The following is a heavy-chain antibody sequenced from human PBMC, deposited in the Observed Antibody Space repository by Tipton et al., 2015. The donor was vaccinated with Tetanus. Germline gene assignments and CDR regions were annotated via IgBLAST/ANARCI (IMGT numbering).Heavy chain of an antibody. D-gene: IGHD6-13*01. J-gene: IGHJ4*02. V-gene: IGHV3-7*01. CDR3: ARARSSSWHTFDY. CDR1: GFMFSTNW. CDR2: IRQDGNIQ. Sequence: SLRLSCEASGFMFSTNWMSWVRQAPGKGLEWVANIRQDGNIQYYVDSVKGRFTISRDNAKNSLYLQMNGLRGEDTAVYYCARARSSSWHTFDYWGQGTLVTVSS.